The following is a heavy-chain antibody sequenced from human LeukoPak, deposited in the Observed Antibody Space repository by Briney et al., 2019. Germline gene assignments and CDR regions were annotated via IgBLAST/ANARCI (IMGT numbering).Heavy chain of an antibody. CDR1: GFTFNSFS. V-gene: IGHV3-21*01. Sequence: GGSLRLSCAASGFTFNSFSMNWVRQAPGKGLEWVSSISSSSSYKYYADSVKGRFTISRDNAKKSLYLQMNSLRAEDTAVYYCGRAMGGNVFDYWGQGTQVTVAS. CDR2: ISSSSSYK. J-gene: IGHJ4*02. CDR3: GRAMGGNVFDY. D-gene: IGHD1-26*01.